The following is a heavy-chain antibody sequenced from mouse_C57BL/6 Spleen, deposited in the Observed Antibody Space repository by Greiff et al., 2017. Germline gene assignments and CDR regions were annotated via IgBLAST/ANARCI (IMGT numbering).Heavy chain of an antibody. Sequence: QVQLQQPGAELVMPGASVKLSCKASGYTFTSYWMHWVKQRLGQGLEWIGEIDPSDSYTNYNQKFKGKSTLTVDKSSSTAYMQLSSLTSEDSAVYYCARKGSSYWYFDVWGTGTTVTVSS. J-gene: IGHJ1*03. D-gene: IGHD1-1*01. CDR2: IDPSDSYT. V-gene: IGHV1-69*01. CDR1: GYTFTSYW. CDR3: ARKGSSYWYFDV.